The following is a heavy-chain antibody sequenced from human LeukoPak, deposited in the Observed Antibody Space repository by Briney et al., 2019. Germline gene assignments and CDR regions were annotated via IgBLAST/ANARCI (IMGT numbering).Heavy chain of an antibody. Sequence: GGSLRLPCAASGFTFSSYWMHWVRQAPGKGLVWVSRINTDGSSTSYADSVKGRFTISRDNARNSLYLQMNTLRVEDTAVYYCARGRGWIYDSWGRGTLVTVSS. CDR1: GFTFSSYW. CDR3: ARGRGWIYDS. J-gene: IGHJ4*02. CDR2: INTDGSST. V-gene: IGHV3-74*01. D-gene: IGHD6-19*01.